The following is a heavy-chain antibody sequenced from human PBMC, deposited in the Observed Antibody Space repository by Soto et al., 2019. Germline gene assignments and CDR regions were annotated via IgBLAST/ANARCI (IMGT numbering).Heavy chain of an antibody. Sequence: GGSLRLSCAASGFTFSSYAMSWVRQAPGKGLEWVSTISGSGGSTYYADSVKGRFTISRDNSKNTLYLQMNSLRAEDTAVDYCAKDRRSSGWSRATDYYYYYGMDVWGQGTTVTVSS. J-gene: IGHJ6*02. D-gene: IGHD6-19*01. CDR1: GFTFSSYA. CDR2: ISGSGGST. CDR3: AKDRRSSGWSRATDYYYYYGMDV. V-gene: IGHV3-23*01.